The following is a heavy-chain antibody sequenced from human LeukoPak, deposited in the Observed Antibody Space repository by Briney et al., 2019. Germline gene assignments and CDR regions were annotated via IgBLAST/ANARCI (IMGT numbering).Heavy chain of an antibody. D-gene: IGHD6-13*01. V-gene: IGHV4-59*01. J-gene: IGHJ3*01. CDR2: IYHSGST. Sequence: SETLSLTCIVSGGSISNYYWSWIRQPPGKGLEWIGYIYHSGSTNYNPSLKSRVTISIDTSKNQFSLKLSSVTAADTAVYYCAREAQPYSSSWRAAFDFWGHGTMVTVSS. CDR1: GGSISNYY. CDR3: AREAQPYSSSWRAAFDF.